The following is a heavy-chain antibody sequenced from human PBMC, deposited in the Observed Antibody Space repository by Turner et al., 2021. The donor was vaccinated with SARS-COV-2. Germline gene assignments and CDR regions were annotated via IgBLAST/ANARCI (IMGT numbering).Heavy chain of an antibody. D-gene: IGHD6-19*01. CDR2: INHSGST. Sequence: QVQLQESGPGLVKPSETLSLTCTLSGVSITSDYWGWIRQPPGKGLEWIGEINHSGSTNYNPSLKSRVTISVDTSKNQFSLKLSSVTAADTAVYYCAIKLWYISGWYAVDPWGQGTLVTVSS. V-gene: IGHV4-59*12. CDR1: GVSITSDY. J-gene: IGHJ5*02. CDR3: AIKLWYISGWYAVDP.